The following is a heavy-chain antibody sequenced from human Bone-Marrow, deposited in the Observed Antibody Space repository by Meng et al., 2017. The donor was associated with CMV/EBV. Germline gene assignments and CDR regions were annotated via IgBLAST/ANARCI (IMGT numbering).Heavy chain of an antibody. D-gene: IGHD6-19*01. CDR1: GYSFTSYW. Sequence: KVFCKGSGYSFTSYWIGWVRQMPGKGLEWMGIIYPGDSDTRYSPSFQGQVTISADKSISTAYLQWSSLKASDTAMYYCASDGVAVADGAFDIWGQGTMVTVSS. V-gene: IGHV5-51*01. CDR3: ASDGVAVADGAFDI. CDR2: IYPGDSDT. J-gene: IGHJ3*02.